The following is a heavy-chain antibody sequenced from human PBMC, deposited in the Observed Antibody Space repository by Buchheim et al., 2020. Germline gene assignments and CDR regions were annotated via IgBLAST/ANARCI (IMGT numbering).Heavy chain of an antibody. CDR3: ASYTYDSSGYRRRYFQH. CDR1: GYTFTSYY. D-gene: IGHD3-22*01. Sequence: QVQLVQSGAEVKKPGASVKVSCKASGYTFTSYYMHWVRQAPGQGLEWMGIINPSGGSTSYAQKFQGRVTMTRDTSTSTFYMELSSLRSEDTAVYYCASYTYDSSGYRRRYFQHWGQGTL. V-gene: IGHV1-46*03. J-gene: IGHJ1*01. CDR2: INPSGGST.